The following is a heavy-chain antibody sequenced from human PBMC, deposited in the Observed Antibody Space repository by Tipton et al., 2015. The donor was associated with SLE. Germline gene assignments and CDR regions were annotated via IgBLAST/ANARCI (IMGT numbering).Heavy chain of an antibody. Sequence: TLSLTCSVSGVSFISTTSFWGWIRQPPGKGLEWIGSIYYSGSTSYNPSLKSRVTISVDTPKNQFSLNLTSVTAADTAVYYCARVRRDSSSWGLDYWGQGTLITVSS. D-gene: IGHD6-13*01. J-gene: IGHJ4*02. CDR1: GVSFISTTSF. V-gene: IGHV4-39*02. CDR2: IYYSGST. CDR3: ARVRRDSSSWGLDY.